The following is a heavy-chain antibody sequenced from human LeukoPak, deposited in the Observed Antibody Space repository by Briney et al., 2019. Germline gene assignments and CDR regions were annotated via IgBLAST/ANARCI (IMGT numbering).Heavy chain of an antibody. Sequence: SETLSLTCAVYGGSFSGYYWSWIRQPPGKGLEWIGEINHSGSTNYNPSLKSRVTISVDTSKNQFSLKLSSVTAADTAVYYCASSKQWPDAFDIWGQGTMVTVSS. J-gene: IGHJ3*02. CDR3: ASSKQWPDAFDI. D-gene: IGHD6-19*01. CDR2: INHSGST. CDR1: GGSFSGYY. V-gene: IGHV4-34*01.